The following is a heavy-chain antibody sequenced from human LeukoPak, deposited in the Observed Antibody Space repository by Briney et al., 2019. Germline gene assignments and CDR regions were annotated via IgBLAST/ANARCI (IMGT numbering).Heavy chain of an antibody. CDR2: IKEDGSEK. V-gene: IGHV3-7*01. J-gene: IGHJ6*02. CDR3: ARDTYYDILIAYFNYYQYYGMDV. CDR1: GFTFSSYC. Sequence: GGSLRLSCAASGFTFSSYCMTWVRQAPGKGLEWVANIKEDGSEKYYVDSVKGRFTISRDNVKNSLYLQMNSLRAEDAAVYYCARDTYYDILIAYFNYYQYYGMDVWGQGTTVTVSS. D-gene: IGHD3-9*01.